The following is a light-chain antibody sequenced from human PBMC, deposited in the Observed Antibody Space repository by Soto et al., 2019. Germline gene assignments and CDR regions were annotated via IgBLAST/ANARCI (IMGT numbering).Light chain of an antibody. J-gene: IGLJ2*01. Sequence: QSVLTQPPSASGTPGQRVTISCSGSSSNIGSNTVNWYQQLPGTAHKLLIYSNNQRPSGVPDRFSGSKSGTSVSLAISGLQSEDEADYYCAAWDDSRNGVVFGGATMMT. V-gene: IGLV1-44*01. CDR3: AAWDDSRNGVV. CDR2: SNN. CDR1: SSNIGSNT.